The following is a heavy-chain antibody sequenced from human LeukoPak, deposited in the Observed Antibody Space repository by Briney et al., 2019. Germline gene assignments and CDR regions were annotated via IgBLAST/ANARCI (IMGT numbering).Heavy chain of an antibody. V-gene: IGHV1-46*03. CDR3: ARAPAYCGGDCYPDY. CDR1: GYTFTSCY. D-gene: IGHD2-21*01. Sequence: ASVKVSCKASGYTFTSCYMHWVRQAPGQGLEWMGIINPSGGSTSYAQKFQGRVTMTRDTSTSTVYMELSSLRSEDTAVYYCARAPAYCGGDCYPDYWGQGTLVTVSS. CDR2: INPSGGST. J-gene: IGHJ4*02.